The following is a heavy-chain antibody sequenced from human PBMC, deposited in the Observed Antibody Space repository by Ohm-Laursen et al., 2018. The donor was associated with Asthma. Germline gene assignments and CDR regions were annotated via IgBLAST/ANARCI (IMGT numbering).Heavy chain of an antibody. CDR3: AKWYYDNHPPANSLDY. Sequence: SLRLSCSASGFTFNSYGIHWVRQAPGKGLEWVAVISYDGSNTYYADSVKGRFTISRDNSKNTLFLQMNSLRAEDTAVYFCAKWYYDNHPPANSLDYWGQGTLVTVSS. CDR1: GFTFNSYG. V-gene: IGHV3-30*18. CDR2: ISYDGSNT. J-gene: IGHJ4*02. D-gene: IGHD3-16*01.